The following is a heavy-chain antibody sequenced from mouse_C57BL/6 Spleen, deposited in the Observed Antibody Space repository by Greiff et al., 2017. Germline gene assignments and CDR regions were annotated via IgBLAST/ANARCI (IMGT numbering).Heavy chain of an antibody. V-gene: IGHV7-3*01. CDR2: IRNKANGYTT. D-gene: IGHD1-1*01. J-gene: IGHJ1*03. Sequence: EVKLMESGGGLVQPGGSLSLSCAASGFTFTDYYMSWVRQPPGKALEWLGFIRNKANGYTTEYSASVKGRFTISRDNSQSILYLQMNALRAEDSATYYCARSYGSSPDWYFDVWGTGTTVTVSS. CDR3: ARSYGSSPDWYFDV. CDR1: GFTFTDYY.